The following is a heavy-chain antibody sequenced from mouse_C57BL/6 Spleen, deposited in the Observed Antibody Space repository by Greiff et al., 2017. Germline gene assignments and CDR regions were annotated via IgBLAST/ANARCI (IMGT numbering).Heavy chain of an antibody. CDR3: ARSGYGNYAYYFCY. CDR2: IDPSDSET. Sequence: QVQLQQPGAELVRPGSSVKLSCKASGYTFTSYWMHWVKQRPIQGLEWIGNIDPSDSETHYNEKFKDKATLTGDKSSSTAYMQLSSLTSEDSAVYYCARSGYGNYAYYFCYWGQGTTLTVSS. V-gene: IGHV1-52*01. J-gene: IGHJ2*01. D-gene: IGHD2-10*02. CDR1: GYTFTSYW.